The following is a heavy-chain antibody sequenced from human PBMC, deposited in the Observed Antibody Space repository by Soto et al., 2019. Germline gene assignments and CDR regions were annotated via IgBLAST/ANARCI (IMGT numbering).Heavy chain of an antibody. CDR1: GYNFSDYY. CDR2: VSPKSGGT. D-gene: IGHD3-22*01. J-gene: IGHJ4*02. CDR3: ARGWGYDSNDYYYAY. V-gene: IGHV1-2*02. Sequence: QVQLVQSAAEVKKPGASVKVSCKASGYNFSDYYIHWVRQAPGHGLEWLGWVSPKSGGTNYAQKFKGRVTIIADESTSTVYMELSSLRSEDTAMYYCARGWGYDSNDYYYAYWGQGTLVIVSS.